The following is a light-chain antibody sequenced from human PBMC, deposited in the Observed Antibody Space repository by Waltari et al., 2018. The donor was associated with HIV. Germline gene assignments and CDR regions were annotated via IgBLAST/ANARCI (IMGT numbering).Light chain of an antibody. J-gene: IGLJ3*02. CDR3: GTWDTRLNGGV. Sequence: QSVLTQPPSVSAAPGQKVTISCSGSTSNFENAFVSWYQHLPGAAPKLLIYDNNKRPSGISDRFSGSKSDTSATLAITGLQTGDEAHYYCGTWDTRLNGGVFGGGTKLTVL. CDR1: TSNFENAF. V-gene: IGLV1-51*01. CDR2: DNN.